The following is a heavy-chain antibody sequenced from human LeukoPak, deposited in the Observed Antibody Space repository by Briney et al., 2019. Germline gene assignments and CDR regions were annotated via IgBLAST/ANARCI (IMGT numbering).Heavy chain of an antibody. Sequence: GGSLRLSGAASGFTFSDYYMSWIRQAPGKGLEWVSYISSSGSTIYYADSVKGRFTISRDNAKNSLYLQMNSLRAEDTAVYYCARGGSSGYSARWAYYFDYWGQGTLVTVSS. J-gene: IGHJ4*02. CDR1: GFTFSDYY. CDR3: ARGGSSGYSARWAYYFDY. CDR2: ISSSGSTI. V-gene: IGHV3-11*04. D-gene: IGHD3-22*01.